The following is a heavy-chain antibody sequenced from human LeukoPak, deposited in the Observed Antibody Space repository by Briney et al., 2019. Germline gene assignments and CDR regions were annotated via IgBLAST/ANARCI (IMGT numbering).Heavy chain of an antibody. CDR2: ISSSSSYI. CDR3: ARDSGYTALYWFDP. CDR1: GFTFSSYS. V-gene: IGHV3-21*01. D-gene: IGHD5-18*01. Sequence: PGVSLRLSWAAAGFTFSSYSMNWVRQAPGKGLEWASSISSSSSYIYYADSVKGRFTISRDNAKHSLYLQMNSLRAEDTAVYYCARDSGYTALYWFDPWGQGTLVTVSS. J-gene: IGHJ5*02.